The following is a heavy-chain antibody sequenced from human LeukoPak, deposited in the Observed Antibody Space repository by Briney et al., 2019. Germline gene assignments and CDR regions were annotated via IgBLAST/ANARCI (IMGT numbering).Heavy chain of an antibody. CDR3: ARDHTLDY. D-gene: IGHD2-15*01. J-gene: IGHJ4*02. Sequence: GGSLRLSYAASGFSVSNNYMSWVRQAPGKGLEWVSSIYSGGSTYYADSVKGRFTISRDNSRNTLYLQMNSLRAEDTAVYYCARDHTLDYWGQGTLVTVSS. CDR2: IYSGGST. CDR1: GFSVSNNY. V-gene: IGHV3-66*02.